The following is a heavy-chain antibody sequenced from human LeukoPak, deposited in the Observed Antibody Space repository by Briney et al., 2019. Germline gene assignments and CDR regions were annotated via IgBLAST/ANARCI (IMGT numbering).Heavy chain of an antibody. V-gene: IGHV1-69*13. CDR2: IIPIFGTA. Sequence: GASVKVSCTASGGTFSSYAISWVRQAPGQGLEWMGGIIPIFGTANYAQKFQGRVTITADESTSTAYMELSSLRSEDTAVYYCARDLDTYGSGSYDFDYWGQGTLVTVSS. CDR3: ARDLDTYGSGSYDFDY. CDR1: GGTFSSYA. D-gene: IGHD3-10*01. J-gene: IGHJ4*02.